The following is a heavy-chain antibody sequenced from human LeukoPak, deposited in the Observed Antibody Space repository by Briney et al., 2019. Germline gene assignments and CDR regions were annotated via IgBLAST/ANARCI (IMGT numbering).Heavy chain of an antibody. J-gene: IGHJ4*02. V-gene: IGHV1-2*02. CDR1: GYTFTGYY. CDR2: INPNSGGT. CDR3: ARDADRDPNIAAAGTLFDY. D-gene: IGHD6-13*01. Sequence: GASVKVSCKASGYTFTGYYMHWVRQAPGQGLEWMGWINPNSGGTNYAQKFQGRVTMTRDTSISTAYMELSRLRSDDTAVYYCARDADRDPNIAAAGTLFDYWGQGTLVTVSS.